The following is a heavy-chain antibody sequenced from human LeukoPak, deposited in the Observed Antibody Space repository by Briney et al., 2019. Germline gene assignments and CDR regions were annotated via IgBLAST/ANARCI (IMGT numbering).Heavy chain of an antibody. CDR3: AKNIVLMVYAINYFDY. D-gene: IGHD2-8*01. J-gene: IGHJ4*02. CDR2: IKSKTDGGTT. Sequence: GGSLRLSCAASGFTFSNAWMSWVRQAPGKGLEWVGRIKSKTDGGTTDYAAPVKGRFTISRDDSKNTLYLQMNSLKTEDTAVYYCAKNIVLMVYAINYFDYWGQGTLVTVSS. V-gene: IGHV3-15*01. CDR1: GFTFSNAW.